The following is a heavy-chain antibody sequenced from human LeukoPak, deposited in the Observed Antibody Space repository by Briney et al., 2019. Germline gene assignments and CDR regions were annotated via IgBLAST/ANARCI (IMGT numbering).Heavy chain of an antibody. D-gene: IGHD2-15*01. CDR2: MYYSGST. J-gene: IGHJ4*02. CDR3: AREYCSGGSCYSDY. V-gene: IGHV4-39*07. Sequence: PSETLSLTCTVSGGSISSTGYYWGWIRQPPGKGLEWIGTMYYSGSTYYNPSLKSRVTISVDTSKNQFSLKLSSVTAADTAVYYCAREYCSGGSCYSDYWGQGTLVTVSS. CDR1: GGSISSTGYY.